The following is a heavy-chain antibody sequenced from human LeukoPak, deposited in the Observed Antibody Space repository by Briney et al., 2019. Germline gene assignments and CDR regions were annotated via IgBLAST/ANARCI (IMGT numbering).Heavy chain of an antibody. CDR3: ARDISPAAGNGAPDY. Sequence: SGTLSLTCAVSGGSISSSNWWSWVRQPPGKGLEWIGEIYHSGSTNYSPSLKSRVTISVDKSKNQFSLKLSSVTAADTAVYYCARDISPAAGNGAPDYWGQGTLVTVSS. CDR2: IYHSGST. D-gene: IGHD6-13*01. J-gene: IGHJ4*02. V-gene: IGHV4-4*02. CDR1: GGSISSSNW.